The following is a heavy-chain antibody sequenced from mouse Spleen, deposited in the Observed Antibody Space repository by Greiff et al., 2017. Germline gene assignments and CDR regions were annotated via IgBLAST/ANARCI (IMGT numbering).Heavy chain of an antibody. Sequence: VQLKQSVAELVRPGASVKLSCTASGFNIKNTYMHWVKQRPEQGLEWIGRIDPANGNTKYAPKFQGKATITADTSSNTAYLQLSSLTSEDTAIYYCANIPYGYDRSFDYWGQGTTLTVSS. CDR3: ANIPYGYDRSFDY. CDR2: IDPANGNT. V-gene: IGHV14-3*01. J-gene: IGHJ2*01. CDR1: GFNIKNTY. D-gene: IGHD2-2*01.